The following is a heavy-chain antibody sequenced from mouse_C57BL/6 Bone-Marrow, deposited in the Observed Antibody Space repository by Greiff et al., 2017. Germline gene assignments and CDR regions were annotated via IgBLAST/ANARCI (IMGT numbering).Heavy chain of an antibody. CDR1: GYAFSSYW. J-gene: IGHJ1*03. V-gene: IGHV1-80*01. CDR2: IYPGDGDT. CDR3: AFITTVVGRWYFDV. Sequence: QVQLQPSGAELVKPGASVKISCKASGYAFSSYWMNWVKQRPGKGLEWIGQIYPGDGDTNYNGKFKGKATLTADKSSSTAYMQLSSLTSEDSAVYFCAFITTVVGRWYFDVWGTGTTVTVSS. D-gene: IGHD1-1*01.